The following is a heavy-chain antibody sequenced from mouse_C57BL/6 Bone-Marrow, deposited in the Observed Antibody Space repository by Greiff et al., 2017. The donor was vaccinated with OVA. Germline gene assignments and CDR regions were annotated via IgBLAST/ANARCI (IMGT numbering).Heavy chain of an antibody. V-gene: IGHV10-1*01. Sequence: EVHLVESGGGLVQPKGSLKLSCAASGFSFNTYAMNWVRQAPGKGLEWVARIRSKSNNYATYYADSVKDRFTISRDDSESMLYLQMNNLKTEDTAMYYGVRQGYYYGSKYFDVWGTGTTVTVSS. J-gene: IGHJ1*03. CDR1: GFSFNTYA. CDR2: IRSKSNNYAT. D-gene: IGHD1-1*01. CDR3: VRQGYYYGSKYFDV.